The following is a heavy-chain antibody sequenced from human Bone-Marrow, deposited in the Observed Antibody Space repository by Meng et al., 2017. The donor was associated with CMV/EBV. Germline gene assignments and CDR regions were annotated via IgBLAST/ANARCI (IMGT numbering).Heavy chain of an antibody. CDR1: GFTFSSYG. CDR3: ARVRRWCSSTSCFIDAFDI. CDR2: IRYDGSNK. V-gene: IGHV3-30*02. J-gene: IGHJ3*02. Sequence: GESLKISCAASGFTFSSYGMHWVRQAPGKGLEWVAFIRYDGSNKYYADSVKGRFTISRDNSKNTLYLQMNSLRAEDTAVYYCARVRRWCSSTSCFIDAFDIWGQGTMVTVSS. D-gene: IGHD2-2*01.